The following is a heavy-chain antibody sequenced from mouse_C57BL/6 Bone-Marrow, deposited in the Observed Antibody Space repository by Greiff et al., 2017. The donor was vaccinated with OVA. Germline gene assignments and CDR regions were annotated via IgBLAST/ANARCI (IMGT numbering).Heavy chain of an antibody. CDR2: ISSGSSTI. Sequence: DVKLVESGGGLVKPGGSLKLSCAASGFTFSDYGMHWVRQAPEKGLEWVAYISSGSSTIYYADTVKGRFTISRDNAKNTLFLQMTSLRSEDTAMYYCAISLRQGYWYFDVWGTGTTVTVSS. V-gene: IGHV5-17*01. CDR3: AISLRQGYWYFDV. CDR1: GFTFSDYG. J-gene: IGHJ1*03. D-gene: IGHD1-1*01.